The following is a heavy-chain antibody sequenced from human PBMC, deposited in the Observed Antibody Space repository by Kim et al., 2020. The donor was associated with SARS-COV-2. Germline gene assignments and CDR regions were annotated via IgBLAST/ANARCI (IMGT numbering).Heavy chain of an antibody. CDR1: GYTFTSYV. CDR3: ARGDSRGKFGY. Sequence: ASVKVSCKASGYTFTSYVINWVRQAPGQGLEWMGWVSPDMGDTNYAQRLQGRVTMTTDTSTSTAYMELRSLRSDDTAVYYCARGDSRGKFGYWGQGTRVTVSS. J-gene: IGHJ4*02. D-gene: IGHD3-22*01. CDR2: VSPDMGDT. V-gene: IGHV1-18*01.